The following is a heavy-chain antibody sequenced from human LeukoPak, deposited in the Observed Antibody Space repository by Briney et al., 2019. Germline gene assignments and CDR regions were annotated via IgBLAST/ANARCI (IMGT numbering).Heavy chain of an antibody. CDR3: ARFLAYCGGDCRNSIDY. D-gene: IGHD2-21*02. J-gene: IGHJ4*02. V-gene: IGHV4-61*01. CDR1: GGSVSSGSYY. CDR2: IYYSGST. Sequence: SETLSLTCTVSGGSVSSGSYYWSWIRQPPGKGLEWIGYIYYSGSTNYNPSLKSRVAISVDTSKNQFSLKLSSVTAADTAVYYCARFLAYCGGDCRNSIDYWGQGTLVTVSS.